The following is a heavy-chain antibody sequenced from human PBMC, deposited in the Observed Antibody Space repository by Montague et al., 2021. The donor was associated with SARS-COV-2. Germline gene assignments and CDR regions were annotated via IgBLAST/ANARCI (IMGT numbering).Heavy chain of an antibody. V-gene: IGHV1-8*01. J-gene: IGHJ6*03. CDR2: MNPNSGNT. D-gene: IGHD5-18*01. Sequence: SVKVSFKASGYTFTSYDINWVRQATGQGLEWMGWMNPNSGNTGYAQKFQGRVTMTRNTSISTAYMELSSLRSEDTAVYYCARGKVDTAMVYYYYYYMDVWGKGTTVTVSS. CDR1: GYTFTSYD. CDR3: ARGKVDTAMVYYYYYYMDV.